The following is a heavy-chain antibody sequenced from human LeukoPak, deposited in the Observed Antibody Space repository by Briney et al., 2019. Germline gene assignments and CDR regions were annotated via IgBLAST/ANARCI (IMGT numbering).Heavy chain of an antibody. CDR1: GFTFSSYS. D-gene: IGHD3-9*01. CDR2: ISSSSSYI. Sequence: GGSLRLSCAASGFTFSSYSMNWVRQAPGKGLEWVSSISSSSSYIYYADSVKGRFTISRDNAKNSLYLQMNSLRAEDTAVYCCARSTNYDILTGYYGFNYYYGMDVWGQGTTVTVSS. V-gene: IGHV3-21*01. J-gene: IGHJ6*02. CDR3: ARSTNYDILTGYYGFNYYYGMDV.